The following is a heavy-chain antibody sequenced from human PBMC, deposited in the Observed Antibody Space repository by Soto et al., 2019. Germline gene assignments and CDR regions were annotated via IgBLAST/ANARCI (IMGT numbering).Heavy chain of an antibody. CDR1: GGTFSRSA. J-gene: IGHJ4*02. V-gene: IGHV1-69*13. CDR2: IIPILDSA. D-gene: IGHD3-16*01. Sequence: GASVKVSCKASGGTFSRSAISWVRQAPGQGLEWMGGIIPILDSATYAQKFQGRLTITADESTSTAYLELTSLKSDDTAVYYCARDTSFEYWGQGTLVTVS. CDR3: ARDTSFEY.